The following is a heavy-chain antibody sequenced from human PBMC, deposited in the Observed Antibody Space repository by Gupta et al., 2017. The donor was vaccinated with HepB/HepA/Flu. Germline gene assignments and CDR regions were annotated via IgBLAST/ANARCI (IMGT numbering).Heavy chain of an antibody. D-gene: IGHD3-22*01. CDR3: ARDPIGDSSGYYLYYFDY. J-gene: IGHJ4*02. Sequence: QVQLVASGGGVVQPGRSLRLSCAASGFTFSSYAMHWVRQAPGKGLEWVAVISYDGSNKYYADSVKGRFTISRDNSKNTLYLQMNSLRAEDTAVYYCARDPIGDSSGYYLYYFDYWGQGTLVTVSS. CDR1: GFTFSSYA. CDR2: ISYDGSNK. V-gene: IGHV3-30-3*01.